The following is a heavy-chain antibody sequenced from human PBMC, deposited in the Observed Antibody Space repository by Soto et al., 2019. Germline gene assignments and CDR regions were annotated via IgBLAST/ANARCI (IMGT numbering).Heavy chain of an antibody. J-gene: IGHJ4*02. CDR1: GGTFSSYT. Sequence: QVQLVQSGAEVKKPGSSVKVSCKASGGTFSSYTISWVRQAPGQGLEWMGRIIPILGIANYAQKFQGRVTITADKATGTAYRELSRLRSEDTAVYYCARERGLGYCSSTSCYAFDYWGQGTLVTVSS. V-gene: IGHV1-69*08. CDR3: ARERGLGYCSSTSCYAFDY. D-gene: IGHD2-2*01. CDR2: IIPILGIA.